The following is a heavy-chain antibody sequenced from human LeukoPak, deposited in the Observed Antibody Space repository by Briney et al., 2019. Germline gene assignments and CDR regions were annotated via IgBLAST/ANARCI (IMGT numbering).Heavy chain of an antibody. CDR2: IYHSGST. J-gene: IGHJ4*02. D-gene: IGHD3/OR15-3a*01. CDR3: ARMDWLSNDSLFDY. CDR1: GSSISSSNW. Sequence: SETLSLTCAVSGSSISSSNWWSWVRQPPGKGLEWIGEIYHSGSTNYNPSLKSRVTISVDKSKNQFSLKLSSVTAADTAVYYCARMDWLSNDSLFDYWGQGTLVTVSS. V-gene: IGHV4-4*02.